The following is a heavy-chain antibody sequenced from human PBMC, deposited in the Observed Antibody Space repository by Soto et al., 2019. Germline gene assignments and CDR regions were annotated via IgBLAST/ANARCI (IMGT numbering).Heavy chain of an antibody. CDR2: ISYHGNE. Sequence: QVRLVESGGGVVQPGRSLRLSCVASGFTFSDYGMHWVRHSPGKGLEWVAVISYHGNEYYSDSVKGRFTISRDNSEKTLYLQMNSLRAEDTAVYYCAKLAVGVPATPHDYMDVWGQGTAVTVSS. D-gene: IGHD2-2*01. V-gene: IGHV3-30*18. J-gene: IGHJ6*02. CDR3: AKLAVGVPATPHDYMDV. CDR1: GFTFSDYG.